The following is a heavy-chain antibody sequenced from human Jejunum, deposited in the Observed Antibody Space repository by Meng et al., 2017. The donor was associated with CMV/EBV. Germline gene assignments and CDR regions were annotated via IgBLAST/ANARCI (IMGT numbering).Heavy chain of an antibody. CDR1: GFTFTDYY. Sequence: QVPLVESGGGLVTPGGSLILSCVASGFTFTDYYMSWIRQAPGRGLECISYISPNSADTNYADSVKGRFTISRDNARNSLYLQMDSLTVEDSAVYYCAKTARLFDYWGQGTLVTVSS. D-gene: IGHD6-25*01. CDR2: ISPNSADT. V-gene: IGHV3-11*05. CDR3: AKTARLFDY. J-gene: IGHJ4*02.